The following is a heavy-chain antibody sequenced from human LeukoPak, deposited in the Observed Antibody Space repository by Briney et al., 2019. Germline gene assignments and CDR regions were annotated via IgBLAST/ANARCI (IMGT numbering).Heavy chain of an antibody. CDR3: ARPADTGVDASDL. V-gene: IGHV3-7*05. D-gene: IGHD3-10*01. CDR1: GFTISNYW. J-gene: IGHJ3*01. Sequence: GGSLRLSCAASGFTISNYWMSWVRQAPGKGLEWVANIKQDGSEKYYVDSVKGRFTISRDNAKSSLYLQMNSLRAEDTAVYYCARPADTGVDASDLWGQGTMVIVSS. CDR2: IKQDGSEK.